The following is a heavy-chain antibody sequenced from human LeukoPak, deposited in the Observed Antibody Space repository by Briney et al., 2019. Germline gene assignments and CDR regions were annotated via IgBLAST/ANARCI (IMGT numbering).Heavy chain of an antibody. CDR3: AKGSHDYGGYFDY. Sequence: GGSLRLSCAASGFTFSSYGMSWVRQAPGKGLEWVSAISGSGGSTYYADSVKGRFTISRDNSKNTLYLQMNSLRAEDTAVYYCAKGSHDYGGYFDYWGQGTLVTVSS. D-gene: IGHD4-23*01. CDR2: ISGSGGST. J-gene: IGHJ4*02. V-gene: IGHV3-23*01. CDR1: GFTFSSYG.